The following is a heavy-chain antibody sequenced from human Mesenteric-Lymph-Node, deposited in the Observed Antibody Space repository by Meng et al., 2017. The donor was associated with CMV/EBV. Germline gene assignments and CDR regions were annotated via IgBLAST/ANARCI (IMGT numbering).Heavy chain of an antibody. CDR1: GFTFSSYA. CDR2: ISSNGGST. D-gene: IGHD5-24*01. Sequence: GESLKISCAASGFTFSSYAMHWVRQAPGKGLEYVSAISSNGGSTYYADSVKGRFTISRDNSKNTLYLQMGSLRAEDMAVYYCARVRRSDGYNSYFDYWGQGTLVTVSS. CDR3: ARVRRSDGYNSYFDY. V-gene: IGHV3-64*02. J-gene: IGHJ4*02.